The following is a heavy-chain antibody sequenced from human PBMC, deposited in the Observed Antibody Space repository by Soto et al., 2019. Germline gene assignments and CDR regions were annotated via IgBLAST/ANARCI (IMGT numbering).Heavy chain of an antibody. CDR1: GFIFSSSA. CDR2: LSAGGTAT. D-gene: IGHD4-17*01. V-gene: IGHV3-23*01. J-gene: IGHJ4*02. CDR3: ARTTVTTFEYYFDY. Sequence: PGGSLRLSCAASGFIFSSSAMTWVRQAPGKGLEWVSGLSAGGTATYYADSVKGRFTISRHNSKNTLYLQMNSLRAEDTAVYYCARTTVTTFEYYFDYWGQGTLVTVSS.